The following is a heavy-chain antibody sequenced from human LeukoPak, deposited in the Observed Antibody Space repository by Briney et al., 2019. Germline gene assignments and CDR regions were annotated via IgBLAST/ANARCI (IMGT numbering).Heavy chain of an antibody. CDR3: AKAYGSGSYYSYYFDY. Sequence: PGRSLRLSCAASGFTFDDYAMHWVRQAPGKGLEWVSGISWNSGSIGYADSVKGRFTISRDNAKNSLYLQMNSLRAEDTALYYCAKAYGSGSYYSYYFDYWGQGTLVTVSS. D-gene: IGHD3-10*01. CDR1: GFTFDDYA. CDR2: ISWNSGSI. V-gene: IGHV3-9*01. J-gene: IGHJ4*02.